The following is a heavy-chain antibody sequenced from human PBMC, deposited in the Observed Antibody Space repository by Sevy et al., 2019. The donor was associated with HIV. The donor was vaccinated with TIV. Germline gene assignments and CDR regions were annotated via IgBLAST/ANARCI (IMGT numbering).Heavy chain of an antibody. CDR3: ATSRSGYFDSSGYYIY. CDR2: IFPDDSDT. CDR1: GYSFTSHW. V-gene: IGHV5-51*01. Sequence: GESLKISCQGSGYSFTSHWIGWVRHMPGKGLEWMGIIFPDDSDTRYSPSFQGQVTFSADKSINTAYLQWSSLKPSDTAMYYCATSRSGYFDSSGYYIYWCQGTLVTVSS. J-gene: IGHJ4*02. D-gene: IGHD3-22*01.